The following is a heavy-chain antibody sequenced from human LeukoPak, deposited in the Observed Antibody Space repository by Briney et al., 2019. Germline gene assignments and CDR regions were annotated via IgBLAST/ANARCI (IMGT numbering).Heavy chain of an antibody. V-gene: IGHV1-18*01. CDR2: ISAYNGNT. CDR1: GYTFTSYG. Sequence: ASVKVSCKASGYTFTSYGISWVRQAPGQGLEWMGWISAYNGNTNYAQKLQGRVTMTTDTSTSTAYMELRSLRSDDTAVYYCARDSPSSTSSYYYYYMDVWGKGTTVTVSS. J-gene: IGHJ6*03. D-gene: IGHD2-2*01. CDR3: ARDSPSSTSSYYYYYMDV.